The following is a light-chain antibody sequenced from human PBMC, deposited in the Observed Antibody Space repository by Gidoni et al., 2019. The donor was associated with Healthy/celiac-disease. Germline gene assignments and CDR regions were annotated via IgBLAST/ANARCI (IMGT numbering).Light chain of an antibody. Sequence: EIVLTPSPATLSLSPGERATLSCRASQSVSSYLAWYQQKPGQAPRLLIYDASNRATGIPARFSGSGSGTDFTLTISSLEPEDFAVYYCQQRSNCHTFGQXTRLEIK. CDR2: DAS. J-gene: IGKJ5*01. V-gene: IGKV3-11*01. CDR3: QQRSNCHT. CDR1: QSVSSY.